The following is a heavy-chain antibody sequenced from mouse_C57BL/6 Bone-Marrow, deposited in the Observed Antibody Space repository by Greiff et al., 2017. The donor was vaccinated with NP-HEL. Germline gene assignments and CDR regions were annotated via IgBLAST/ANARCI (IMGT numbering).Heavy chain of an antibody. J-gene: IGHJ2*01. D-gene: IGHD2-3*01. CDR1: GFTFSSYG. CDR2: ISSGGSST. Sequence: EVQLVESGGDLVKPGGSLKLSCAASGFTFSSYGMSWVRQTPDKRLEWVATISSGGSSTYYPDSVKGRFTISRDNAKNTLYLQMSSLKSEDTAMYYCARDGYYFDYWGQGTTLTVSS. CDR3: ARDGYYFDY. V-gene: IGHV5-6*01.